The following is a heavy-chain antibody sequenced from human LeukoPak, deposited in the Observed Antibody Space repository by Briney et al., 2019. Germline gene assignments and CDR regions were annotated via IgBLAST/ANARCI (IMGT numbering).Heavy chain of an antibody. CDR3: ARLANSYGSGNYDS. CDR2: MHYSGST. V-gene: IGHV4-34*01. D-gene: IGHD3-10*01. J-gene: IGHJ5*02. CDR1: GGSFSAYH. Sequence: SETLSLACAVCGGSFSAYHWSWIRQPPGNELEWIGSMHYSGSTYYNPSLKSRVTISVDTSKNQFSLKLTSVTAADTAVYYCARLANSYGSGNYDSWGQGTLVIVSS.